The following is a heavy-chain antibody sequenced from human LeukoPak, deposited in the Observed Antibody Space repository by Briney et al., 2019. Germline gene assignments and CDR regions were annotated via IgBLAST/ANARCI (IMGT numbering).Heavy chain of an antibody. Sequence: GGSLRLSCAASRFTFNSYAMSWVRQAPGKGLEWVSVIGGSNGITFYVGSVKGRFTISRDNSKDTLYLQMNSLRAEDTAIYYCAKNKDSSPSNFDYWGQGTLVTVSS. D-gene: IGHD6-6*01. CDR2: IGGSNGIT. V-gene: IGHV3-23*01. CDR3: AKNKDSSPSNFDY. J-gene: IGHJ4*02. CDR1: RFTFNSYA.